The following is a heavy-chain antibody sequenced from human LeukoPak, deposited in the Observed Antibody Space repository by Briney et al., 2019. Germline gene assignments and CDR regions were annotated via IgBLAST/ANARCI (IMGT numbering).Heavy chain of an antibody. CDR1: GFTFSSYS. V-gene: IGHV3-21*01. Sequence: GGSLRLSCAASGFTFSSYSMNWVRQAPGKGLEWASSVSSSSSYIYYADSVKGRFTISRDNAKNSLYLQMNSLRAEDTAVYYCARVRGYPYYFDYWGQGTLVTVSS. CDR2: VSSSSSYI. J-gene: IGHJ4*02. CDR3: ARVRGYPYYFDY. D-gene: IGHD5-12*01.